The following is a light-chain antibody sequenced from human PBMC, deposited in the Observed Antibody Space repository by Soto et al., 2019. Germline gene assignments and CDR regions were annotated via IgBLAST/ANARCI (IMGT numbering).Light chain of an antibody. CDR3: QQYNIWPRA. CDR1: QSVRRN. Sequence: EVVVTQSPANLSVSPGERAPLSCRASQSVRRNLAWYQQKPGQAPRLLIYGASTRATGIPARFSGSVSGTEFTLTISSLQSEDFAVYYCQQYNIWPRAFGQGTKVEIK. CDR2: GAS. J-gene: IGKJ1*01. V-gene: IGKV3-15*01.